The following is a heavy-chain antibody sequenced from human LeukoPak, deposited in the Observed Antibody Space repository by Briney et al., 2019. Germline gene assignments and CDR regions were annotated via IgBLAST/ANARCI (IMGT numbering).Heavy chain of an antibody. J-gene: IGHJ4*02. CDR3: ARAGGIADEFDY. CDR1: GFTFSSYG. Sequence: PGGSLRLSCAASGFTFSSYGMHWVRQAPGKGLEWVAVIWYDGSNKYYADSVKGRFTISRDNSKNTLYLQMNSLRAEDTAVYYCARAGGIADEFDYWGQGTLVTVSS. V-gene: IGHV3-33*01. D-gene: IGHD6-13*01. CDR2: IWYDGSNK.